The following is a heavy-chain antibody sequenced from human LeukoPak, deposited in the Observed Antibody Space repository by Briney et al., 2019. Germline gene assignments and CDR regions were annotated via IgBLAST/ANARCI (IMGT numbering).Heavy chain of an antibody. Sequence: PSETLSLTCTVSGGSISSYYWSWIRQPPGKGLEWIGYIYYSGSTNYNPSPKSRVTISVDTSKNQFSLKLSSVTAADTAVYYCARGIPKYYYGSGPLDYWGQGTLVTVSS. D-gene: IGHD3-10*01. CDR1: GGSISSYY. V-gene: IGHV4-59*01. J-gene: IGHJ4*02. CDR3: ARGIPKYYYGSGPLDY. CDR2: IYYSGST.